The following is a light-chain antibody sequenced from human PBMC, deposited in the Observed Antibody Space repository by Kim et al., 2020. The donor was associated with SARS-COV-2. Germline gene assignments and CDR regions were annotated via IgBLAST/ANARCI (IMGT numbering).Light chain of an antibody. V-gene: IGKV1-17*03. Sequence: SASVGDTVTITCRAAQDISNYLAWFQKKPGKVPKRLIYTASSLQSGVPSRFSGGGSGTDFALTISSLQPEDFATYSCLQHNVYPYTFGQGTKLEI. J-gene: IGKJ2*01. CDR2: TAS. CDR3: LQHNVYPYT. CDR1: QDISNY.